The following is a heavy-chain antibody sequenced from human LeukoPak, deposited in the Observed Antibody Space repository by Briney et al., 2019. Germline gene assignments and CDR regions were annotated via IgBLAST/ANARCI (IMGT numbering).Heavy chain of an antibody. CDR3: ARRQTYYYDSSGLPNDAFDI. D-gene: IGHD3-22*01. Sequence: SETLSLTCTVSGGSISSGSYYWSWIRQPAGEGLEWIGRIYTSGSTNYNPSLKSRVTISVDTSKNQFSLKLSSVTAADTAVYYCARRQTYYYDSSGLPNDAFDIWGQGTMVTVSS. J-gene: IGHJ3*02. CDR1: GGSISSGSYY. V-gene: IGHV4-61*02. CDR2: IYTSGST.